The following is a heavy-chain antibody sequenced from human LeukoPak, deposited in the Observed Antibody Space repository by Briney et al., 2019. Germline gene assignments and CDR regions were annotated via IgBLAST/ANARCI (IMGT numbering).Heavy chain of an antibody. CDR2: IYYSGTT. D-gene: IGHD3-16*01. Sequence: SETLSLTCTVSGDSITSGRDYWGWIRQPPGKGLEWIGSIYYSGTTYYNPSLKSRVTISLDTSKNQFSLKLSSVTAADTAVYYCARKGKLGDAFDIWGQGTMVTVSS. CDR3: ARKGKLGDAFDI. V-gene: IGHV4-39*01. J-gene: IGHJ3*02. CDR1: GDSITSGRDY.